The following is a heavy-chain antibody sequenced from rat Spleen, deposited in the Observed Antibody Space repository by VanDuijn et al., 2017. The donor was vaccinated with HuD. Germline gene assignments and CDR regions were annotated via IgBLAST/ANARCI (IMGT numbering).Heavy chain of an antibody. CDR3: TRVGGGIGYLDY. CDR2: FTNTGGSA. CDR1: GFTFNNYL. Sequence: EVQLVESGGGLVQPGRSLKLSCVVSGFTFNNYLMTWIRQAPGKGLEWVASFTNTGGSAYYPDSVKGRFTISRDNARNILYLQMNSLRSEDTANYYCTRVGGGIGYLDYWGQGVMVTVSS. D-gene: IGHD1-11*01. J-gene: IGHJ2*01. V-gene: IGHV5-31*01.